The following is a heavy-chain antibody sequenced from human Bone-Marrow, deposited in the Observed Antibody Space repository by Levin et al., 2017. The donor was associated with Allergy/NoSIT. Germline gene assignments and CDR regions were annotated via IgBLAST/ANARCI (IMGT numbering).Heavy chain of an antibody. J-gene: IGHJ4*02. CDR2: IGWNSGSI. CDR3: VKGKTVHSSSSGWGGFFDY. CDR1: GFTFDDYA. D-gene: IGHD6-6*01. V-gene: IGHV3-9*01. Sequence: HPGGSLRLSCEVSGFTFDDYAMHWVRQAPGKGLEWVSGIGWNSGSIGYAASVKGRFTISRDNAKNSLYLQMNSLRAEDTALYHCVKGKTVHSSSSGWGGFFDYWGQGTLVTVSS.